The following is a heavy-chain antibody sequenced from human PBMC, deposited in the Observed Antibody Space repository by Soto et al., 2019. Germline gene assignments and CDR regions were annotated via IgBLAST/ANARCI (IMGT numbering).Heavy chain of an antibody. CDR3: ARGGTYGLDV. J-gene: IGHJ6*02. V-gene: IGHV3-30*03. D-gene: IGHD5-12*01. Sequence: QVQLVESGGGMVQPGRSLRLSCAASGFTFRDYGMHWVRQAPGKGLEWVAVILYGGTTEYYADSVRGRFTISRDNSMATLFLQLSSLRPDDTALYYCARGGTYGLDVWGQGTAVTVSS. CDR1: GFTFRDYG. CDR2: ILYGGTTE.